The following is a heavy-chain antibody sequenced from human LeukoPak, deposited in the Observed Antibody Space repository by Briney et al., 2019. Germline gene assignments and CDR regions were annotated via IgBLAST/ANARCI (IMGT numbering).Heavy chain of an antibody. CDR2: ISAYNGNT. V-gene: IGHV1-18*01. CDR1: GYTFTSSG. D-gene: IGHD2-8*01. CDR3: ARVVYADNDY. Sequence: ASVKVSCKASGYTFTSSGFTWVRQAPGQGLEWMGWISAYNGNTYFAPKFEGRLTMTTETSTSTAYMELRNLKSDDTAVYYCARVVYADNDYWGQGTLVIVSS. J-gene: IGHJ4*02.